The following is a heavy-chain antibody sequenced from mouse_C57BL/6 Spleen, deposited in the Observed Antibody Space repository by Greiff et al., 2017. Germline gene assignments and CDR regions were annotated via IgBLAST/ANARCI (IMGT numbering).Heavy chain of an antibody. V-gene: IGHV1-22*01. CDR2: INPNNGGT. Sequence: EVQLQQSGPELVKPGASVKMSCKASGYTFTDYNMHWVKQSHGKSLEWIGYINPNNGGTSYNQKFKGKATLTVNKSSNTAYMELRSLTSEDSAVYYCARRGGYDSYYAMDYWGQGTSVTVSS. D-gene: IGHD2-2*01. J-gene: IGHJ4*01. CDR1: GYTFTDYN. CDR3: ARRGGYDSYYAMDY.